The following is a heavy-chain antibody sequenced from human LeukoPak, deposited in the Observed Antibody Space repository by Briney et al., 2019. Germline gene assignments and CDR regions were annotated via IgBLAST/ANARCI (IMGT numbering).Heavy chain of an antibody. V-gene: IGHV3-48*03. D-gene: IGHD3-10*01. CDR3: ASLSGMGPNFDY. Sequence: GGSLRPSFAASGSTFSIYEINWARQAPGKGLGWVSYISSSGSTIYYADSVKGRFTISRDNAKNSLYLQMNSLRAEDTAVYYCASLSGMGPNFDYWGQGTLVTVSS. J-gene: IGHJ4*02. CDR2: ISSSGSTI. CDR1: GSTFSIYE.